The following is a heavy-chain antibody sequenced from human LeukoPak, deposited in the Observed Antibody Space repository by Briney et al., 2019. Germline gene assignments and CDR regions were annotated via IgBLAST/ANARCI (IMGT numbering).Heavy chain of an antibody. V-gene: IGHV4-39*07. CDR1: GGSISSGFYY. CDR2: IYYSGIT. D-gene: IGHD5-18*01. J-gene: IGHJ6*03. Sequence: PSETLSLTCTASGGSISSGFYYWAWIRQPRGKGLEWIDSIYYSGITYYNPSFKSPVTISIDTAKNQFSLKLSSVTAADTAVYYCAGGYSYGSTYYYMDVWGKGTTVTISS. CDR3: AGGYSYGSTYYYMDV.